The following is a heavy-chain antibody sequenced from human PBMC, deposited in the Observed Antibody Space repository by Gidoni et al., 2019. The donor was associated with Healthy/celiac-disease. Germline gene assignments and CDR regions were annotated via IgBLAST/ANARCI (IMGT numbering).Heavy chain of an antibody. V-gene: IGHV3-48*03. D-gene: IGHD3-9*01. J-gene: IGHJ4*02. CDR3: ARAADYDILTGLLDY. CDR1: GFTCSSYE. CDR2: ISSSGSTI. Sequence: EVQLVESGGGLVQPGGSLRLSCAASGFTCSSYEMNWVRQAPGKGLEWVSYISSSGSTIYYADSVKGRFTISRDNAKNSLYLQMNSLRAEDTAVYYCARAADYDILTGLLDYWGQGTLVTVSS.